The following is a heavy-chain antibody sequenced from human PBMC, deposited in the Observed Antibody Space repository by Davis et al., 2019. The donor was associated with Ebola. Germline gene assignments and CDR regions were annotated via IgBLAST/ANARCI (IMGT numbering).Heavy chain of an antibody. V-gene: IGHV1-3*01. J-gene: IGHJ6*03. CDR3: ARDRSSGYYYDYYYYMDV. CDR1: GGTFSSYA. CDR2: INAGNGNT. Sequence: ASVKVSCKASGGTFSSYAISWVRQAPGQRLEWMGWINAGNGNTKYSQKFQGRVTITRDTSASTAYMELSSLRSEDTAVYYCARDRSSGYYYDYYYYMDVWGKGTTVTVSS. D-gene: IGHD3-22*01.